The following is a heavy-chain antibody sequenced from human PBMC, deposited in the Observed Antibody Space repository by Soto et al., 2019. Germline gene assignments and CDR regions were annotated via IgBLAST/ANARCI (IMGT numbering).Heavy chain of an antibody. CDR3: ARNPVGPNGDQ. CDR2: INPSGGSP. Sequence: QVQLVQSGAEVRKPGASVKGSCKASGYTFTNYYMYWVRQAPGQGLESVGLINPSGGSPVYAPKFQGRVTVTRDTSTSTVYMELSSLRSEDTAVYYCARNPVGPNGDQWGQGTLVIVSS. J-gene: IGHJ5*02. D-gene: IGHD1-26*01. V-gene: IGHV1-46*01. CDR1: GYTFTNYY.